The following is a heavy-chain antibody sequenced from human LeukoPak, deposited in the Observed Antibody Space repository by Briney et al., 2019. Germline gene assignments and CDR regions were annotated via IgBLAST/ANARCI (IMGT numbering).Heavy chain of an antibody. CDR1: GFTFSSYE. D-gene: IGHD3-10*01. CDR2: ISGSGGSI. CDR3: AKVYGSGSYPPDYYYMDV. Sequence: GGSLRLSCAASGFTFSSYEMNWVRQAPGKGLEWVSAISGSGGSIYYTDSVKGRFTISRDNSKNTLYLQMNSLRAEDTAVYYCAKVYGSGSYPPDYYYMDVWGKGTTVTISS. V-gene: IGHV3-23*01. J-gene: IGHJ6*03.